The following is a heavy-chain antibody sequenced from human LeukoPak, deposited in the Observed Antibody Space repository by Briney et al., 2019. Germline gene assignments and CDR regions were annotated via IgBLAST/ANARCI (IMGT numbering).Heavy chain of an antibody. D-gene: IGHD2-21*01. CDR2: IDHSGST. V-gene: IGHV4-34*01. CDR1: GGSFSGYY. CDR3: ARDKVIGPPPHAFDI. J-gene: IGHJ3*02. Sequence: SETLSLTCAVYGGSFSGYYWSWIRQPPGKGLEWIGEIDHSGSTNYNPSLKSRVTISVDTSKNQFSLKLSSVTAADTAVYYCARDKVIGPPPHAFDIWGQGPMVTVSS.